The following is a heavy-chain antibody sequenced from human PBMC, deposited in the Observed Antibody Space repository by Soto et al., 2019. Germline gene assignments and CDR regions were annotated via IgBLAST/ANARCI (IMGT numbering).Heavy chain of an antibody. CDR3: ARRLDYYDSSTPLTRGDY. V-gene: IGHV4-39*01. CDR2: IYYSGST. J-gene: IGHJ4*02. Sequence: SETLSLTRTVSGGSIRSSSYYWGWIRQPPGKGLEWIGSIYYSGSTYYNPSLKSRVTISVDTSKNQFSLKLSSVNAADTAVYYCARRLDYYDSSTPLTRGDYWGQGTLVTVS. CDR1: GGSIRSSSYY. D-gene: IGHD3-22*01.